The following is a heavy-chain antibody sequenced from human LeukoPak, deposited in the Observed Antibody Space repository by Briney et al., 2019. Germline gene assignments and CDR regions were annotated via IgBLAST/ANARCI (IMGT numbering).Heavy chain of an antibody. D-gene: IGHD6-13*01. CDR3: ARTHWPSAGTPYYYYGMDV. J-gene: IGHJ6*02. Sequence: PSETLSLTCTVSGGSISSYYWSWIRQPPGKGLEWIGYIYYSGSTNYNPSLKSRVTISVDTSKNQFSLKLSSVTAADTAVYYCARTHWPSAGTPYYYYGMDVWGQGTTVTVSS. CDR1: GGSISSYY. V-gene: IGHV4-59*01. CDR2: IYYSGST.